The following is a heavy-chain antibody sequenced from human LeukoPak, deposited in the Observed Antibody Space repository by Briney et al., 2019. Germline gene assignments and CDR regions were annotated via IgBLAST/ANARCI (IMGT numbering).Heavy chain of an antibody. J-gene: IGHJ4*02. CDR1: GLTFSSHW. V-gene: IGHV3-74*01. CDR2: ITNDGSST. D-gene: IGHD5-24*01. Sequence: GGSLRLSCAASGLTFSSHWMHWVRQAPGKGLVWVSRITNDGSSTTYADSVQGRFAISRDNSKNTLYLQMNSLRPEDTAVYYCASCRDGHKTTTPIDYWGQGTLVTVSS. CDR3: ASCRDGHKTTTPIDY.